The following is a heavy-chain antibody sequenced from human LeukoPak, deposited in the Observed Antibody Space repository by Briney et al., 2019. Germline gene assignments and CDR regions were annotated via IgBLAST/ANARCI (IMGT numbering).Heavy chain of an antibody. CDR3: AKDLSPAADGTYFDY. Sequence: PGGSLRLSCAASGFAFSSYGLHWVRQAPGKGLEWVTFIRYDGSNKYYADSVKGRFTISRDNSKNTLYLQMTSLRPEDTALYYCAKDLSPAADGTYFDYWGQGTLVTVSS. CDR2: IRYDGSNK. CDR1: GFAFSSYG. D-gene: IGHD6-13*01. V-gene: IGHV3-30*02. J-gene: IGHJ4*02.